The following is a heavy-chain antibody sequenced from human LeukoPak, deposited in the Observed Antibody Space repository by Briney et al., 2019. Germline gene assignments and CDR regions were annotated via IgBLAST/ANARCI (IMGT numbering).Heavy chain of an antibody. V-gene: IGHV4-59*08. Sequence: SETLSLTCTVSGGSISSYYWSWIRQPPGKGLEWIGYIYYSGSTNYNPSLKSRVTISVDTPKNQFSLKLSSVTAADTAVYYCARRPGVVSPYYYYGMDVWGQGTTVTVSS. CDR3: ARRPGVVSPYYYYGMDV. D-gene: IGHD3-22*01. J-gene: IGHJ6*02. CDR2: IYYSGST. CDR1: GGSISSYY.